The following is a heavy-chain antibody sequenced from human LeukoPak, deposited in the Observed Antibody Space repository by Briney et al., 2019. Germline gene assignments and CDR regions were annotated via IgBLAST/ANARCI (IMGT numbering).Heavy chain of an antibody. Sequence: SVKVSCKASGGTFSSYAISWVRQAPGQGLEWMGGIIPIFGTANYAQKFQGRVTITTDESTSTAYMELSSLRSEDTAVYYCARVVTMMGQWYFDYWGQGTLVTVSS. CDR3: ARVVTMMGQWYFDY. D-gene: IGHD3-22*01. V-gene: IGHV1-69*05. CDR2: IIPIFGTA. CDR1: GGTFSSYA. J-gene: IGHJ4*02.